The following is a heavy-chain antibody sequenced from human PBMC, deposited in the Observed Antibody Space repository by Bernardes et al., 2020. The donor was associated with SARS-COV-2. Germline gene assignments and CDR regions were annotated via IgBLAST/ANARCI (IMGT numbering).Heavy chain of an antibody. J-gene: IGHJ3*02. D-gene: IGHD1-26*01. Sequence: GGSLRLSCAASGFTFSSYGMHWVRQAPGKGLEWVAVIWYDGSNKYYADSVKGRFTISRDNSKNTLYLQMNSLRAEDTAVYYCARDRATHPNPARELLPFGSAFDIWGQGTMVTVSS. CDR3: ARDRATHPNPARELLPFGSAFDI. CDR1: GFTFSSYG. CDR2: IWYDGSNK. V-gene: IGHV3-33*01.